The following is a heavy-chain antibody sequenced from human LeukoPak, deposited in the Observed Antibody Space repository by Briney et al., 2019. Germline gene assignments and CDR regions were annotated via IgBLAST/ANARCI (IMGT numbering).Heavy chain of an antibody. V-gene: IGHV1-2*02. Sequence: ASVTVSCKAFGSTFTGYYMHWVRQAPGQGLEWMGWINPNSGGRSYAHKFQGRGTMTRDTAISTAYMELSRLKSDDPALYFFSGSCSSPSCFSLYPRGEGDLVTVSP. J-gene: IGHJ5*02. D-gene: IGHD2-2*01. CDR2: INPNSGGR. CDR1: GSTFTGYY. CDR3: SGSCSSPSCFSLYP.